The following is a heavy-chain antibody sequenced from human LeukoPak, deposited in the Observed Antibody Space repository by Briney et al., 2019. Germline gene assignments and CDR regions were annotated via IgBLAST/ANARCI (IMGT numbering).Heavy chain of an antibody. CDR2: IRYDGSNK. CDR1: GFTFSSYG. V-gene: IGHV3-30*02. Sequence: PGGSLRLSCAASGFTFSSYGMRWVRQAPGKGLEWVAFIRYDGSNKYYADSVKGRFTISRDNSKNTLYLQMNSLRAEDTAVYYCARDPGHSYGYSFDYWGQGTLVTVSS. CDR3: ARDPGHSYGYSFDY. D-gene: IGHD5-18*01. J-gene: IGHJ4*02.